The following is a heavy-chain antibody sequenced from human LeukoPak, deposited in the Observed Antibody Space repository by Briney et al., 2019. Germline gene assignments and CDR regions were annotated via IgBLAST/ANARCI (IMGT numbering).Heavy chain of an antibody. CDR3: ARRAVQLVIDY. V-gene: IGHV4-39*01. Sequence: PSETLSLTCIVSGGSISSSSYYWGWIRQPPGKGLEWSGSIYYSGSTYYNPSLKSRVTISVDTSKNQFSLKLSSVTAADTAVYYCARRAVQLVIDYWGQGTLVTVSS. D-gene: IGHD1-1*01. CDR2: IYYSGST. J-gene: IGHJ4*02. CDR1: GGSISSSSYY.